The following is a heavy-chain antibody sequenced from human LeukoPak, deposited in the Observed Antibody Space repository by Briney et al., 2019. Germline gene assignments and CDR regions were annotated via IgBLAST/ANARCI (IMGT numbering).Heavy chain of an antibody. J-gene: IGHJ4*02. D-gene: IGHD6-13*01. Sequence: PGGSLRLSCAASGFTFSSYSMNWVRQAPGKGLEWVSFISSSGSYIYYADSVKGRFTISRDNDKNSLYLQMNSLRAEDTAVYYCARFIAAPYYFDYWGRGTLVTVSS. V-gene: IGHV3-21*01. CDR2: ISSSGSYI. CDR1: GFTFSSYS. CDR3: ARFIAAPYYFDY.